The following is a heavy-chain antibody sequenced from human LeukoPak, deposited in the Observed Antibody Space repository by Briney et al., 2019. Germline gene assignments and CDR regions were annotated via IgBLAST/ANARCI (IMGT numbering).Heavy chain of an antibody. D-gene: IGHD3-3*01. CDR3: ARNNYDFWSGPNWFDP. J-gene: IGHJ5*02. Sequence: SETLSLTCTVSGGSISSYYWSWIRQPPGEGLEWIGYVYYSGSTNYNPSLKSRVTISVDTSKNQFSLKLSSVTAADTAVYYCARNNYDFWSGPNWFDPWGQGTLVTVSS. CDR1: GGSISSYY. CDR2: VYYSGST. V-gene: IGHV4-59*01.